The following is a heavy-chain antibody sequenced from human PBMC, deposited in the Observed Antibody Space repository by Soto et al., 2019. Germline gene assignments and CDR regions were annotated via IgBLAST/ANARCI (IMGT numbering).Heavy chain of an antibody. V-gene: IGHV4-59*01. CDR1: GGSISSYY. Sequence: SSETLSLTCTFSGGSISSYYWSWIRQPPGKGLEWIGYIYYSGSTNYNPSLKSRVTISVDTSKNQFSLKLSSVTAADTAVYYCARASTAVVDFDYWGQGTLVTVSS. D-gene: IGHD6-19*01. CDR2: IYYSGST. J-gene: IGHJ4*02. CDR3: ARASTAVVDFDY.